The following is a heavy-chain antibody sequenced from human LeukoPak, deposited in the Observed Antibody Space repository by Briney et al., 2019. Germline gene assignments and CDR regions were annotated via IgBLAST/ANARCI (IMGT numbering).Heavy chain of an antibody. CDR3: AKDEPGSYSPSDY. V-gene: IGHV3-30*18. D-gene: IGHD3-10*01. CDR2: ISYDGNDK. CDR1: GLTFSDYY. J-gene: IGHJ4*02. Sequence: GGSLRLSCAASGLTFSDYYMSWIRQAPGKGLEWVAFISYDGNDKYYADSVKGRFTISRDNSKNTLYLQMNSLRAEDTAVYYCAKDEPGSYSPSDYWGQGTLVTVSS.